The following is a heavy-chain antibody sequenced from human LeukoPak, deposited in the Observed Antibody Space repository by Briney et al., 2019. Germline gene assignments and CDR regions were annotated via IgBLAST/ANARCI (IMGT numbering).Heavy chain of an antibody. D-gene: IGHD4-17*01. CDR1: GFTFDDYA. V-gene: IGHV3-9*01. CDR2: ISWNSGTI. Sequence: GGSLRLSCAASGFTFDDYAMHWVRQAPGKGLEWVSGISWNSGTIAYADSVKGRFTISRDNAKNSPYLQMNSLRAEDTALYYCAKDIMGYGDYYYGMDVWGQGATVTVSS. J-gene: IGHJ6*02. CDR3: AKDIMGYGDYYYGMDV.